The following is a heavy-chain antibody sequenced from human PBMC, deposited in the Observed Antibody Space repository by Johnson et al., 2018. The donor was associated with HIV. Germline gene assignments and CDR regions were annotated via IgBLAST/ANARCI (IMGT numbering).Heavy chain of an antibody. CDR2: IKQDGSEK. Sequence: VQLVESGGGLVQPGGSLRLSCATSGFTFSSYWMSWVRQAPGKGLEWVANIKQDGSEKYYVDSVKGRFTISRDSAKNSLYLQMNSLRAEDTAVDYCARHWAAAGRDAFDIWGQGTMVSVSS. V-gene: IGHV3-7*05. CDR3: ARHWAAAGRDAFDI. D-gene: IGHD6-13*01. J-gene: IGHJ3*02. CDR1: GFTFSSYW.